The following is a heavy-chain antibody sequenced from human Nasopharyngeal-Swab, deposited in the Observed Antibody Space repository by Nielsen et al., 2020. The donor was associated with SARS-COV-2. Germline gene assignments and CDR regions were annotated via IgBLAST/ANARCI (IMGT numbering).Heavy chain of an antibody. V-gene: IGHV4-31*03. CDR2: IYYSGST. J-gene: IGHJ4*02. CDR3: ARDRLRYYYGSGRRNEVFDY. CDR1: GGSISSGGYY. Sequence: LSCTVSGGSISSGGYYWSWIRQHPGKGLEWIGYIYYSGSTYYNPSLKSRVTISVDTSKNQFSLKLSSVTAADTAVYYCARDRLRYYYGSGRRNEVFDYWGQGTLVTVSS. D-gene: IGHD3-10*01.